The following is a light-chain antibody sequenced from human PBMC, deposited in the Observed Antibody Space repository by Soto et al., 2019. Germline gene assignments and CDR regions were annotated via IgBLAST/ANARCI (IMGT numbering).Light chain of an antibody. Sequence: EVVLTQSPGTLSLSPGERATLSCRASQSINNNYLAWDQQSPGQAPRLPIYGSSDRATGIPDRFSGSGSGTDFTLTISRLEPEVFAVYYCHQYGSSPPYTFGQGTKLEI. CDR2: GSS. CDR3: HQYGSSPPYT. CDR1: QSINNNY. V-gene: IGKV3-20*01. J-gene: IGKJ2*01.